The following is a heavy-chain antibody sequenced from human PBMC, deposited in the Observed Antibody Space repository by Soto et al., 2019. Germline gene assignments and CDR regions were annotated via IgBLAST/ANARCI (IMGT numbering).Heavy chain of an antibody. CDR1: GGSISSSSYY. CDR2: IYYSGST. CDR3: ARLLDSGSYARRGAPSFFDY. Sequence: PSETLSLTCTVSGGSISSSSYYWGWIRQPPGKGMEWIGSIYYSGSTYYNPSLKSRVTISVDTSKNQFSLKLSSVTAADTAVYYCARLLDSGSYARRGAPSFFDYWGQGTLVTVSS. D-gene: IGHD1-26*01. V-gene: IGHV4-39*01. J-gene: IGHJ4*02.